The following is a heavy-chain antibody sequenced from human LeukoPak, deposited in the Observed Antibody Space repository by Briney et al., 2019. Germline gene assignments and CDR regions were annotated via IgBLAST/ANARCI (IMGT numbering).Heavy chain of an antibody. D-gene: IGHD6-19*01. CDR3: ATGVAGTVFDY. V-gene: IGHV4-30-2*01. J-gene: IGHJ4*02. Sequence: SETLSLTCAVSGGSISSGGYSWSWIRQPPGKGLEWIGYIYHSGSTYYNPSLKSRVTMSVDTSKNQFSLKLSSVTAADTAVYYCATGVAGTVFDYWGQGTLVTVSS. CDR1: GGSISSGGYS. CDR2: IYHSGST.